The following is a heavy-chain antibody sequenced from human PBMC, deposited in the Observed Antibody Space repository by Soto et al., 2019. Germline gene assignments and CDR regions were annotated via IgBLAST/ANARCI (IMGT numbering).Heavy chain of an antibody. V-gene: IGHV4-31*03. J-gene: IGHJ6*02. D-gene: IGHD3-10*01. Sequence: SEALSLTCTVSGGSISSGGYYWSWIRQHPGKGLEWIGYIYYSGSTYYNPSLKSRVTISVDTSKNQFSLKLSSVTAADTAVYYCAKVFGFGGMDVWGQGTTVTVSS. CDR2: IYYSGST. CDR1: GGSISSGGYY. CDR3: AKVFGFGGMDV.